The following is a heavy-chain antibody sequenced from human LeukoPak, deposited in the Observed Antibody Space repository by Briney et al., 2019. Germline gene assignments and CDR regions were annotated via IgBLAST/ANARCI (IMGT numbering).Heavy chain of an antibody. D-gene: IGHD3-16*01. CDR3: ARHYGP. CDR1: GGSFSGYY. J-gene: IGHJ5*02. V-gene: IGHV4-34*01. CDR2: IYDSGST. Sequence: SATLSLTCAVYGGSFSGYYWSWIRQPPGKGLEWIGSIYDSGSTYYNPSLKSRVTISVDTSKNQFSLKLNSVTAADTAVYYCARHYGPWGQGTLVTVSS.